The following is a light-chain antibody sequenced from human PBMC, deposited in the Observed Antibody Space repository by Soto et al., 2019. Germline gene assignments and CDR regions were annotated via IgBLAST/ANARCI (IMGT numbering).Light chain of an antibody. CDR1: HIGSKR. Sequence: SYELAQPPSVSVAPGQTAKITCGGDHIGSKRVHWYQQKPGQAPVLAVYDDGDRPSGIPERFSGSNSVNTATLTISRVEAGDEADYYCQVWDGSSDVVFGGGTKVTVL. CDR3: QVWDGSSDVV. CDR2: DDG. J-gene: IGLJ2*01. V-gene: IGLV3-21*02.